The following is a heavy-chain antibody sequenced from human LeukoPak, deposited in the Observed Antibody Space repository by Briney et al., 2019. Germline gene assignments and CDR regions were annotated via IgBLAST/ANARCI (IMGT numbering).Heavy chain of an antibody. CDR3: ARDYHPPNIRFLYYYYMDV. J-gene: IGHJ6*03. CDR2: INPNSGGT. CDR1: GYTFANYG. V-gene: IGHV1-2*02. D-gene: IGHD3-3*01. Sequence: EASVKVSCKASGYTFANYGISWVRQAPGQGLEWMGWINPNSGGTNYAQKFQGRVTMTRDTSISTAYMELSRLRSDDTAVYYCARDYHPPNIRFLYYYYMDVWGKGTTVTVSS.